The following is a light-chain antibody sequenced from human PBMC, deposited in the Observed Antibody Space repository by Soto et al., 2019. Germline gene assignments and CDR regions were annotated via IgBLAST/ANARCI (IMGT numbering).Light chain of an antibody. V-gene: IGKV3-20*01. J-gene: IGKJ1*01. Sequence: EIVLTQSPGTLSLSPGERATLSCRASQSISSSYLAWYQQKPGQAPRLLVYGASSRATGIPDRFSGSGSGTDFNLTISRLEPEGFAVYYCQQYGSSRTFGQGTKVEIK. CDR3: QQYGSSRT. CDR1: QSISSSY. CDR2: GAS.